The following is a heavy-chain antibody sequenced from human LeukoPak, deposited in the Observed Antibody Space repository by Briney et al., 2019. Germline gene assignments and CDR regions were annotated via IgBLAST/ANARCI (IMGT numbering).Heavy chain of an antibody. CDR3: ARAGRSGGEFDS. J-gene: IGHJ4*02. V-gene: IGHV4-59*12. Sequence: SETLSLTCTVSGGSISSYYWSWIRQPPGKGLEWVGYIYQNGNTYYSPALKSRVTISVDRSKNQLSLSLRSVTAADTAIYYCARAGRSGGEFDSWGQGTLITVSS. D-gene: IGHD2-15*01. CDR2: IYQNGNT. CDR1: GGSISSYY.